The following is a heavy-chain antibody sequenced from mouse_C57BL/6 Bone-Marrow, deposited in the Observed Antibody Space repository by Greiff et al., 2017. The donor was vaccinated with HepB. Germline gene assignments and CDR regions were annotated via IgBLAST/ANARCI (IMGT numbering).Heavy chain of an antibody. J-gene: IGHJ2*01. CDR2: IDPENGDT. V-gene: IGHV14-4*01. CDR3: PTYYPYYFDY. D-gene: IGHD1-1*01. Sequence: EVQLQQSGAELVRPGASVKLSCTASGFNIKDDYMHWVKQRPEQGLEWIGWIDPENGDTEYASKFQGKATITADTSSNTAYLQLSSLTSEDTAVYYCPTYYPYYFDYWGQGTTLTVSS. CDR1: GFNIKDDY.